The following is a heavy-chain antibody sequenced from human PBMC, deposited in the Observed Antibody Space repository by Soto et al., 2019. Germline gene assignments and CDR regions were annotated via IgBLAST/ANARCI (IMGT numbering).Heavy chain of an antibody. CDR3: ASGRLAARTRSSYYYYYMDV. J-gene: IGHJ6*03. Sequence: SETLSLTCTVSGGSISSYYWSWIRQPPGKGLEWIGYIYYSGSTNYNPSLKSRVTISVDTSKNQFSLKLSSVTAADTAVYYCASGRLAARTRSSYYYYYMDVWGKGTTVTVS. CDR1: GGSISSYY. CDR2: IYYSGST. V-gene: IGHV4-59*01. D-gene: IGHD6-6*01.